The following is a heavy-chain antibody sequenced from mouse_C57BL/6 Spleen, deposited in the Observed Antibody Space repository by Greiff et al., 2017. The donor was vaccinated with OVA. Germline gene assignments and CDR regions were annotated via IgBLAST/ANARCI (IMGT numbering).Heavy chain of an antibody. Sequence: VASGGGLVKPGGSLKLSCAASGFTFSDYGMHWVRQAPEKGLEWVAYISSGSSTIYYADTVKGRFTSSRDNAKNTLFLQMTSLKSEDTAMYYCASDEYYNFDYWGQGTTLTVSS. D-gene: IGHD2-12*01. V-gene: IGHV5-17*01. CDR1: GFTFSDYG. CDR2: ISSGSSTI. CDR3: ASDEYYNFDY. J-gene: IGHJ2*01.